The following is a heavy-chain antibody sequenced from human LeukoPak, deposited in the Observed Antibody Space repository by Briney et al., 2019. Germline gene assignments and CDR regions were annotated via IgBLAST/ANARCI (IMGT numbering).Heavy chain of an antibody. CDR3: ARDSGWWMFDY. CDR1: GYTFTSYY. D-gene: IGHD6-19*01. Sequence: ASVKLSCKASGYTFTSYYIHWVRHAPGQGLEWMGIQNPSGGSTSYAQKFQGRVTMTRDTSTSTVYMELSSLRSEDTAVYYCARDSGWWMFDYWGQGTLVTVSS. J-gene: IGHJ4*02. V-gene: IGHV1-46*01. CDR2: QNPSGGST.